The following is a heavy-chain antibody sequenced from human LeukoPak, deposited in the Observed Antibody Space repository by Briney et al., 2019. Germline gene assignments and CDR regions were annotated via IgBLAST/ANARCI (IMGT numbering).Heavy chain of an antibody. CDR3: ARDFLMVAFDY. V-gene: IGHV4-34*01. CDR1: GGSFSGYY. D-gene: IGHD2-8*01. Sequence: SETLSLTCAVYGGSFSGYYWSWIRQPPGKGLEWIGEINHSGSTNYNPSLKSRVTISVDTSKNQFSLKLSSVTAADTAVYYCARDFLMVAFDYWGQGTLVTVSS. J-gene: IGHJ4*02. CDR2: INHSGST.